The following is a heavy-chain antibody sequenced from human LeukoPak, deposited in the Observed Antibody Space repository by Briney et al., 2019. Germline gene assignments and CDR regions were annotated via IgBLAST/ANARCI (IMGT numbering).Heavy chain of an antibody. J-gene: IGHJ4*02. Sequence: GGSLRLSCTASGFTVSSNYMSWVRQAPGKGLEWVSVIYSGGSTYCADSVKGRFTISRDNSKNTLYLQMNSLRAEDTAVYYCARTAVGYSYGFGVLYFDYWGQGTLVTVSS. V-gene: IGHV3-66*01. CDR2: IYSGGST. CDR3: ARTAVGYSYGFGVLYFDY. D-gene: IGHD5-18*01. CDR1: GFTVSSNY.